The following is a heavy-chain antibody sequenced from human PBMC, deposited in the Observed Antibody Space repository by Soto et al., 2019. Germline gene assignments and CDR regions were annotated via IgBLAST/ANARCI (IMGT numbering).Heavy chain of an antibody. D-gene: IGHD2-2*01. Sequence: SVKVSCKASGGTFSSYAISWVRQAPGQGLEWMGGIIPIFGTANYAQKFQGRVTITADESTSTAYMELSSLRSEDTAVYYCARQLGQLLGPYYYYYYGMDVWGQGTTVAVSS. CDR3: ARQLGQLLGPYYYYYYGMDV. J-gene: IGHJ6*02. CDR2: IIPIFGTA. V-gene: IGHV1-69*13. CDR1: GGTFSSYA.